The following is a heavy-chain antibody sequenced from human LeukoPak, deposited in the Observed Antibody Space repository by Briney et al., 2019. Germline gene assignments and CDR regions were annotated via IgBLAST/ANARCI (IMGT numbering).Heavy chain of an antibody. CDR1: GYTFTSYG. Sequence: GASVKVSCKASGYTFTSYGISWVRQAPGQGLEWMGWINPNNGGTDYAQKFQGRVTMTRDTSISTVYMELNRLRSDDTAVYFCARDLTLEDPLNWLDPWGQGTLVTVSS. CDR2: INPNNGGT. J-gene: IGHJ5*02. CDR3: ARDLTLEDPLNWLDP. D-gene: IGHD3-9*01. V-gene: IGHV1-2*02.